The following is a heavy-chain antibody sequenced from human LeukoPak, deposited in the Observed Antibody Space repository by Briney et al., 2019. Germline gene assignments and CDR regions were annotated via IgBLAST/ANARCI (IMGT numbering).Heavy chain of an antibody. V-gene: IGHV4-39*01. D-gene: IGHD4-23*01. CDR2: IYYSGST. CDR1: GGSISSSSYY. CDR3: ARASYGGSQGEYNWFDP. J-gene: IGHJ5*02. Sequence: SETLSLTCTVSGGSISSSSYYWGWIRQPPGKGLEWIGSIYYSGSTYYNPSLKSRVTISVDTSKNQFSLKLSSVTAADTAVYYCARASYGGSQGEYNWFDPWGQGTLVTVSS.